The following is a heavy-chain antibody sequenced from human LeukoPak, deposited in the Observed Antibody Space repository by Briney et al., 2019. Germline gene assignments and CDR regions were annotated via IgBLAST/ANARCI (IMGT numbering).Heavy chain of an antibody. Sequence: GGSLRLSCAASGFTFSSYSMNWVRQAPGKGLEWVSSISSSSSYIYYADSVKGRFTISRDNAKNSLYLLMNSLRAEDTAVYYCARATLGYSYVPSDYWGQGTLVTVSS. CDR1: GFTFSSYS. D-gene: IGHD5-18*01. V-gene: IGHV3-21*01. J-gene: IGHJ4*02. CDR3: ARATLGYSYVPSDY. CDR2: ISSSSSYI.